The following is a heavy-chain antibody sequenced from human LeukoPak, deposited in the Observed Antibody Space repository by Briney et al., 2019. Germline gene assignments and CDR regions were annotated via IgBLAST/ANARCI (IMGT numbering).Heavy chain of an antibody. V-gene: IGHV1-18*01. CDR2: ISAYNGNT. J-gene: IGHJ4*02. CDR3: ARGPYYYDSSGYYYHRFDY. D-gene: IGHD3-22*01. Sequence: GASVKVSCKASGYTFTSYGISWVRRAPGQGLEWMGWISAYNGNTNYAQKLQGRVTMTTDTSTSTAYMGLRSLRSDDTAVYYCARGPYYYDSSGYYYHRFDYWGQGTLVTVSS. CDR1: GYTFTSYG.